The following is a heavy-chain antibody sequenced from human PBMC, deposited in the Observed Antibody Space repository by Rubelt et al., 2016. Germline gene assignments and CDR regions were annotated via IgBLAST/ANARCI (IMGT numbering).Heavy chain of an antibody. CDR1: GYTFTNYY. J-gene: IGHJ4*02. Sequence: QVQLVQSGAEVKKPGASVKVSCKASGYTFTNYYMHWVRQAPGQGLEWMGIISPSGGSTSYAQTFQGRVTRTRERATRTRDMGVSSLRSEDTAVYYCARGNLDYWGQGTLVTVSS. CDR2: ISPSGGST. CDR3: ARGNLDY. D-gene: IGHD1-14*01. V-gene: IGHV1-46*01.